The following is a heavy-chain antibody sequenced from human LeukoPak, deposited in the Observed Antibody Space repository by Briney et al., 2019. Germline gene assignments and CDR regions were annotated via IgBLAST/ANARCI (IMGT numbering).Heavy chain of an antibody. J-gene: IGHJ5*02. CDR2: INPNSGGT. V-gene: IGHV1-2*02. Sequence: ASVKVSCKASGYTFTGYYVHWVRQAPGQGLEWMGWINPNSGGTDFAQKFQGRVITTRDTSISTAYMELSRLRSDDTAVYYCARTPQWELLNWFDPWGQGTLVIVSS. CDR3: ARTPQWELLNWFDP. CDR1: GYTFTGYY. D-gene: IGHD1-26*01.